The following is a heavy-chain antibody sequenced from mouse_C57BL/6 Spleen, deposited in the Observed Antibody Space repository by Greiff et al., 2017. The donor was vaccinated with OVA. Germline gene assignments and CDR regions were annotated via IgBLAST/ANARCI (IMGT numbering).Heavy chain of an antibody. Sequence: EVKLEESGPGLVKPSQSLSLTCSVTGYSITSGYYWNWIRQFPGNKLEWTGSISYDGSNNYNPSLKNRISITRDTSKTQFFLKLNSVTTEDTATYYCARGGYYYAMDYWGQGTSVTVSS. CDR3: ARGGYYYAMDY. CDR1: GYSITSGYY. J-gene: IGHJ4*01. V-gene: IGHV3-6*01. CDR2: ISYDGSN. D-gene: IGHD2-2*01.